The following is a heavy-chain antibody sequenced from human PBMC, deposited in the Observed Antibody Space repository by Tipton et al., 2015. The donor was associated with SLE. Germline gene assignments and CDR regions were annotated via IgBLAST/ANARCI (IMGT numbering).Heavy chain of an antibody. CDR2: IYYSGST. CDR3: ARRAGQFDFDY. J-gene: IGHJ4*02. Sequence: TLSLTCTVSGGSISSSSYYWGWIRQPPGKGLEWIGSIYYSGSTYYNPSLKSRVTISVDTSKNQFSLKLSSVTAADTAVYYCARRAGQFDFDYWGQGTLVTVSS. CDR1: GGSISSSSYY. V-gene: IGHV4-39*07. D-gene: IGHD3-16*01.